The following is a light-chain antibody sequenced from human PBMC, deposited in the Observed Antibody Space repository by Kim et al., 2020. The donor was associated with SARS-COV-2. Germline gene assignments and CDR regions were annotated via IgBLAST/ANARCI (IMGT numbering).Light chain of an antibody. Sequence: TATLTCPGDSNNVGDQGATWLQQHQGHPPKLLSYRNNNRPSGISERFSASRSGNTASLTIAGLQPDDEGDYYCSAWDRRLSAWVFGEGTQLTVL. CDR2: RNN. CDR1: SNNVGDQG. J-gene: IGLJ3*02. CDR3: SAWDRRLSAWV. V-gene: IGLV10-54*04.